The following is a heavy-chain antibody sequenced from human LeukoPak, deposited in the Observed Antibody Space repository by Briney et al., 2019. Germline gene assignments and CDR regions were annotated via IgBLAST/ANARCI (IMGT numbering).Heavy chain of an antibody. J-gene: IGHJ4*02. CDR3: ARDFAREFTIDY. V-gene: IGHV3-48*01. D-gene: IGHD3-10*01. CDR1: GFTFSNYN. CDR2: ISSSSNII. Sequence: GGSLRLSCAASGFTFSNYNMNWVRQPPGKGLQWVSYISSSSNIIYYADSVKGRFTISRDNAKNSLFLKMNSLRAEDTAVYYCARDFAREFTIDYWGQGTLVTVPS.